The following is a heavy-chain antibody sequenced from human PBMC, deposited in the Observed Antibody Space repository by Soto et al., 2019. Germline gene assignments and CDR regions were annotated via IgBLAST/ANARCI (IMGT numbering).Heavy chain of an antibody. Sequence: GGSLRLSCAASGFTFSSYAMHWVRQAPGKGLEWVAVISYDGSNKYYADSVKGRFTISRDNSKNTLYLQMNSLRAEDTAVYYCARDQGYYDILTGYYKYWGQGTLVTVSS. CDR3: ARDQGYYDILTGYYKY. CDR1: GFTFSSYA. D-gene: IGHD3-9*01. CDR2: ISYDGSNK. J-gene: IGHJ4*02. V-gene: IGHV3-30-3*01.